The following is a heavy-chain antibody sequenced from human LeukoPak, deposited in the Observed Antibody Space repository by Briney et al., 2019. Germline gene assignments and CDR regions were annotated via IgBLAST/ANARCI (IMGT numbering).Heavy chain of an antibody. V-gene: IGHV3-23*01. CDR1: GIIFGSHG. CDR3: ARNPMAEAGSFFDC. J-gene: IGHJ4*02. Sequence: GGSLRLSCAASGIIFGSHGMAWVRQAPGKGLEWVSSISPNGDRTFHADFVKGRFTISRGNSKKTRSLHMNSRRAEDTAVYFCARNPMAEAGSFFDCWGQGTLVTVSS. CDR2: ISPNGDRT. D-gene: IGHD6-13*01.